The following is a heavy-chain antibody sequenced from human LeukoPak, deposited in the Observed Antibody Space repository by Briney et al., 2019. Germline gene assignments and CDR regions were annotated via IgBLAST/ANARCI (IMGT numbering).Heavy chain of an antibody. V-gene: IGHV4-39*07. CDR3: ARDRSTYDSGSYRAFDI. D-gene: IGHD3-10*01. Sequence: SETLSLTCTVSGGSISSSSYYWGWIRQPPGKGLEWIGSIYYSGSTYYNPSLKSRVTISVDTSKNQFSLKLNSVTAADTAIYYCARDRSTYDSGSYRAFDIWGQGTMVTVSS. CDR1: GGSISSSSYY. CDR2: IYYSGST. J-gene: IGHJ3*02.